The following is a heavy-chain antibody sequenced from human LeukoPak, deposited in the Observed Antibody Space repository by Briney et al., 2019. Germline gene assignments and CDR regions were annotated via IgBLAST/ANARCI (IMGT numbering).Heavy chain of an antibody. CDR1: GYSFTSHH. Sequence: GASVKVSCKPSGYSFTSHHVHWVRQAPGQGLDWMGVKFSHDGTTSYTQNFQGRLTMTRDTSTSTVYMELSSLRSEDTAVYYCARDSGNFHYDMDVWGQGTTVSVSS. V-gene: IGHV1-46*01. CDR3: ARDSGNFHYDMDV. J-gene: IGHJ6*02. CDR2: KFSHDGTT. D-gene: IGHD3-10*01.